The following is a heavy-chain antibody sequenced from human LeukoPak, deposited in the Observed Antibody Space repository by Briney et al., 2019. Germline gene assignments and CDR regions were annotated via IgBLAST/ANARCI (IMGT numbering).Heavy chain of an antibody. CDR1: GFTFSDYY. V-gene: IGHV3-11*06. CDR2: ISSRSSYT. J-gene: IGHJ6*02. Sequence: TGGSLRLSCAASGFTFSDYYMSWIRQAPGKGLEWVSYISSRSSYTKYADSVKGRFTISRDNAKNSLYLQMNSLRAEDTAVYYCARDAGEDIVVVTAIRYYYYYGMDVWGQGTTVTVSS. D-gene: IGHD2-21*02. CDR3: ARDAGEDIVVVTAIRYYYYYGMDV.